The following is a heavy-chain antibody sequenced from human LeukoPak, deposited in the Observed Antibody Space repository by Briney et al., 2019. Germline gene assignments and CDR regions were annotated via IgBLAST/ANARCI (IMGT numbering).Heavy chain of an antibody. CDR3: ARGLTTFGVVNDASDF. V-gene: IGHV3-74*01. CDR1: GFTFSNYW. D-gene: IGHD3-3*01. J-gene: IGHJ3*01. CDR2: INSDGSST. Sequence: GGSLRLSCAASGFTFSNYWMHWVRQAPGKGLVWVSLINSDGSSTIYADSVKGRFTISRDNAKNTLYLQMNSLRAEDTAVYYCARGLTTFGVVNDASDFWGQGTMVTVSS.